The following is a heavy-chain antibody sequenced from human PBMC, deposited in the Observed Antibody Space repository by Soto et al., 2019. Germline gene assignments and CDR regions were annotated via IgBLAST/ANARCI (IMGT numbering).Heavy chain of an antibody. CDR1: GYSFTAHV. CDR3: KREYGSGKYYKAFDI. V-gene: IGHV1-3*01. J-gene: IGHJ3*02. CDR2: INVGNGNT. Sequence: VSVKVSCKASGYSFTAHVIHWMRQAPGQRLEWMGWINVGNGNTKYSQKLQGRVTITKDTTASTAYMELSSLRSEDTAIYYCKREYGSGKYYKAFDIWGQGTMVTVS. D-gene: IGHD3-10*01.